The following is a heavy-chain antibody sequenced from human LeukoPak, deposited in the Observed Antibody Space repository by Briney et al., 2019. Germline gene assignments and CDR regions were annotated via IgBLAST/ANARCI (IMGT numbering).Heavy chain of an antibody. J-gene: IGHJ4*02. CDR3: AKDGTMIVVVRLVH. Sequence: GGSLRLSCAASGFTFSSYAMSWVRQAPGKGLEWVSAISGSGGSTYYADSVKGRFTISRDNSKNTLYLQMNSLRAEDTAVYYCAKDGTMIVVVRLVHWGQGTLVTVSS. V-gene: IGHV3-23*01. D-gene: IGHD3-22*01. CDR1: GFTFSSYA. CDR2: ISGSGGST.